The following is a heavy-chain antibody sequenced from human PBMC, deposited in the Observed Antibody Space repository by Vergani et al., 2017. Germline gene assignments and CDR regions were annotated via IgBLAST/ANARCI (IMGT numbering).Heavy chain of an antibody. CDR1: GFTLSSYE. V-gene: IGHV3-48*03. CDR2: ISSSGSTI. J-gene: IGHJ3*02. CDR3: AKDEIAAAEPGAFDI. Sequence: EVQLLESGGGLVQPGGSLRLSCAASGFTLSSYEMNWVRQAPGKGLEWVSYISSSGSTIYYADSVKGRFTISRDNAKNSLYLQMNSLRAEDTALYYCAKDEIAAAEPGAFDIWGQGTMVTVSS. D-gene: IGHD6-13*01.